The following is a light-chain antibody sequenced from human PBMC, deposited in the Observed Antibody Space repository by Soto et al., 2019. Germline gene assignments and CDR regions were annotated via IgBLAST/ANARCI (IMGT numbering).Light chain of an antibody. CDR2: EVN. CDR3: SSYAGSSNV. J-gene: IGLJ1*01. V-gene: IGLV2-8*01. Sequence: QSVLTHPPSSSGSPGQSVAISCTGTSSDVGGYNYVSWYQQHPGKAPKLMIYEVNKRPSGVPDRLSGSKSGNTASLPVSGLQAEDEADYYCSSYAGSSNVFGTGTKVTVL. CDR1: SSDVGGYNY.